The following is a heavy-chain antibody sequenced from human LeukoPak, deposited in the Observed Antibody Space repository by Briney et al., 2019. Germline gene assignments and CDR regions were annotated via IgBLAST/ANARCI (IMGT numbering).Heavy chain of an antibody. CDR2: INPNSGGT. V-gene: IGHV1-2*02. Sequence: ASVKVSCKASGYTFTGYYMHWVRQAPGQGLEWMGWINPNSGGTNYAQKFQGRVTMSRDTSISTVYLELSRLRSDDTAVYYCARVLRIQLWLQCFDYWGQGTLVTVSS. J-gene: IGHJ4*02. D-gene: IGHD5-18*01. CDR1: GYTFTGYY. CDR3: ARVLRIQLWLQCFDY.